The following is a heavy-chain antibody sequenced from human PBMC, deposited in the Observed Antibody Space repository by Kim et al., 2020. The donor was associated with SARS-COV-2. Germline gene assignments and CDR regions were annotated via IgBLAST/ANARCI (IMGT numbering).Heavy chain of an antibody. D-gene: IGHD3-10*01. J-gene: IGHJ4*02. CDR1: GFTFSSYG. CDR3: AKDRGITMVRGVLDY. Sequence: GGSLRLSCAASGFTFSSYGMHWVRQAPGKGLEWVAVIWYDGSNKYYADSVKGRFTISRDNSKNTLYLQMNSLRAEDTAVYYCAKDRGITMVRGVLDYWGQGTLVTVSS. CDR2: IWYDGSNK. V-gene: IGHV3-33*06.